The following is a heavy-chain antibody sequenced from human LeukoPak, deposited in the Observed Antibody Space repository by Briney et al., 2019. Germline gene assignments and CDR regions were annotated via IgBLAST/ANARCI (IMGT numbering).Heavy chain of an antibody. J-gene: IGHJ3*02. CDR1: GGSFSGYY. V-gene: IGHV4-34*01. D-gene: IGHD2-21*02. CDR2: INHSEST. CDR3: ARAFVVVTAISAFDI. Sequence: SETLSLTCAVYGGSFSGYYWSWIRQPPGKGLEWIGEINHSESTNYNPSLKSRVTISVDTSKNQFSLRLSSVTAADTAVYYCARAFVVVTAISAFDIWGQGTMVTVSS.